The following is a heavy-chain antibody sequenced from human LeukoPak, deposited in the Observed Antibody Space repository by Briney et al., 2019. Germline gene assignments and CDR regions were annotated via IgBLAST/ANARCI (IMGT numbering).Heavy chain of an antibody. J-gene: IGHJ6*04. CDR2: IKQDGSEK. Sequence: GGSLRLSCGASGFTFSNYWMSWVRQAPGKGLEWVANIKQDGSEKYYVDSVKGRFTISRDNAKNSLYLQMNSLRAEDTAVYYCAELGITMIGGVWGKGTTVTISS. CDR1: GFTFSNYW. V-gene: IGHV3-7*01. CDR3: AELGITMIGGV. D-gene: IGHD3-10*02.